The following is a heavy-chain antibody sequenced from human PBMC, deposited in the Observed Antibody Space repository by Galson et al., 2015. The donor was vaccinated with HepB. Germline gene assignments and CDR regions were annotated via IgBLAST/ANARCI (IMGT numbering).Heavy chain of an antibody. CDR3: ARDSTYYDGSAEYDNLDS. CDR2: INQDGAKK. J-gene: IGHJ4*02. D-gene: IGHD3-22*01. V-gene: IGHV3-7*03. Sequence: SLRLSCAASGFTFSSYWMTWVRQAPGKGLEWVANINQDGAKKTYVDSVKGRFTISRDNAKNSLYLEMNSLRAEDTAMYHCARDSTYYDGSAEYDNLDSWGQGTLVTVSS. CDR1: GFTFSSYW.